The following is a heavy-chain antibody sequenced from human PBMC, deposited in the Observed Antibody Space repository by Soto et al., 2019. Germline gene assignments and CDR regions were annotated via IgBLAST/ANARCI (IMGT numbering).Heavy chain of an antibody. Sequence: QVQLVQSGAEVKKPGSSVKVSCKASGDTFSSYAISWVRQAPGQGLEWMGGIIPIFSTANYAQKFQGRVTIAADESTSIAYMELSSLRSEVTAVYYCARALVGASIFGGRYFGMDVWGQGTTVTVSS. J-gene: IGHJ6*02. CDR3: ARALVGASIFGGRYFGMDV. CDR2: IIPIFSTA. D-gene: IGHD1-26*01. CDR1: GDTFSSYA. V-gene: IGHV1-69*01.